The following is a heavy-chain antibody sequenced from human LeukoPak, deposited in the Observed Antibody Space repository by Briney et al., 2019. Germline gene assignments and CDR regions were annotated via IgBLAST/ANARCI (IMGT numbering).Heavy chain of an antibody. CDR2: IWYDGSNK. CDR3: AREYRGWYFDH. CDR1: GFTFSSYG. D-gene: IGHD1-1*01. Sequence: PGGSLRLSCAASGFTFSSYGMHWVRQAPGKGLEWVAVIWYDGSNKYYADSVKGRFTISRDNSKNTLYLQMNSLRAEDTAVYYCAREYRGWYFDHWGQGTLVTVSS. V-gene: IGHV3-33*01. J-gene: IGHJ4*02.